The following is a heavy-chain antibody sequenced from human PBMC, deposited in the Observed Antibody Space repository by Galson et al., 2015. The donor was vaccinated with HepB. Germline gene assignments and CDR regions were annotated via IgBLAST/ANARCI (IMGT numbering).Heavy chain of an antibody. CDR3: ARFQYYDFWSGYFMGAFDI. CDR1: GFTFSSYW. V-gene: IGHV3-7*03. Sequence: LSCAASGFTFSSYWMSWVRQAPGKGLEWVANIKQDGSEKYYVDSVKGRFTISRDNAKNSLYLQMNSLRAEDTAVYYCARFQYYDFWSGYFMGAFDIWGQGTMVTVSS. J-gene: IGHJ3*02. CDR2: IKQDGSEK. D-gene: IGHD3-3*01.